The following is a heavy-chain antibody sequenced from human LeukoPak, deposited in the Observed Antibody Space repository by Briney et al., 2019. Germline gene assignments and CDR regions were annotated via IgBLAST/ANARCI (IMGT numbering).Heavy chain of an antibody. Sequence: PSETLSLTCGVSGMSLSDYYWTWIRQSPGKGLEWVSSISSSSSYIYYADSVKGRFTISRDNAKNSLYLQMNSLRAEDTAVYYCARVAVPAAEYYFDYWGQGTLVTVSS. CDR2: ISSSSSYI. CDR3: ARVAVPAAEYYFDY. V-gene: IGHV3-11*06. J-gene: IGHJ4*02. CDR1: GMSLSDYY. D-gene: IGHD2-2*01.